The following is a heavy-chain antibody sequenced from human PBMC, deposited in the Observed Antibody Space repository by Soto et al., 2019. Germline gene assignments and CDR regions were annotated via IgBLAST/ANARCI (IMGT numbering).Heavy chain of an antibody. CDR2: IYWDDDK. J-gene: IGHJ4*02. V-gene: IGHV2-5*02. D-gene: IGHD3-9*01. Sequence: QITLKESGPTLVKPTQTLTLTCTFSGFSLSTSGVGVGWIRQPPGKALEWLALIYWDDDKRYSPSLKSRLTITKDTSKNQVVLTMTNMDPVDTATYYCAHSYYDIVTGYYMGYYFDYWGQGTLVTVSS. CDR1: GFSLSTSGVG. CDR3: AHSYYDIVTGYYMGYYFDY.